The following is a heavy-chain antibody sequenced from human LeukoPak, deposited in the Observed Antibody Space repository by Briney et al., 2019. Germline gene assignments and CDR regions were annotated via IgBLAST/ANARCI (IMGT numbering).Heavy chain of an antibody. CDR1: GGSISSYY. Sequence: SKTLSLTCTVSGGSISSYYWNWVRQPPGKGLEWIGNIYSSGSTDYNPPLKSRVTISLDTSKFQFSLRLNSVTAADTAVYYCARADPNASGYFYRFNWFDPWGQGTLVTVSS. CDR3: ARADPNASGYFYRFNWFDP. CDR2: IYSSGST. V-gene: IGHV4-59*01. D-gene: IGHD3-10*01. J-gene: IGHJ5*02.